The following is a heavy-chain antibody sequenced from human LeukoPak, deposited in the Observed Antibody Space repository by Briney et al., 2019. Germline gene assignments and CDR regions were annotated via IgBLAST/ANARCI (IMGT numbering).Heavy chain of an antibody. CDR1: GYTFTSYY. CDR3: AVSPEGLTGSFDY. D-gene: IGHD7-27*01. Sequence: GASVKVSCKASGYTFTSYYMHWVRQAPGQGLEWMGIINPSGGSTSYAQKFRGRVTMTRDTSTSTVYMELSSLRSEDTAVYYCAVSPEGLTGSFDYWGQGTLVTVSS. J-gene: IGHJ4*02. V-gene: IGHV1-46*01. CDR2: INPSGGST.